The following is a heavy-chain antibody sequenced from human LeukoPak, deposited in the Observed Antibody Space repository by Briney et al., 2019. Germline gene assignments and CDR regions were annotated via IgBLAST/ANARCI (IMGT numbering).Heavy chain of an antibody. CDR2: ITAYSSGDR. D-gene: IGHD2-2*01. J-gene: IGHJ4*02. CDR1: GYTFTTYG. V-gene: IGHV1-18*01. CDR3: ARDQGYCSSSSCFGVD. Sequence: ASVKVSCKTSGYTFTTYGITWVRQAPGQGLEWMGWITAYSSGDRKYAQKIQRRVTMTTDTSTSTAYMELRSLTSDDTAVYYCARDQGYCSSSSCFGVDWGQGTLVTVSS.